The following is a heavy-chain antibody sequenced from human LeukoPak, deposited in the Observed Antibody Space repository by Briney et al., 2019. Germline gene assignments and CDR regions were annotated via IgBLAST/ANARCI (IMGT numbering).Heavy chain of an antibody. CDR1: GYTFTSYD. J-gene: IGHJ4*02. D-gene: IGHD2-2*01. CDR3: ARDVGYCGSTSCSGQFD. Sequence: ASVTVSCKASGYTFTSYDINWVRQATGQGLEWMGWMNPNSGNTGYAQEFQGRVTMTRNTSISTAYMELSSLRSEDTAVYYCARDVGYCGSTSCSGQFDWGQGTLVTVSS. V-gene: IGHV1-8*01. CDR2: MNPNSGNT.